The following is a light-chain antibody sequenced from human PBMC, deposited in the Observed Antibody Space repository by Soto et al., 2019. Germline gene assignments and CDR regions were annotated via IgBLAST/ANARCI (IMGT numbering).Light chain of an antibody. CDR1: TGAVTSGHY. V-gene: IGLV7-46*01. CDR2: DTN. J-gene: IGLJ2*01. CDR3: FLSFTWSLV. Sequence: QAVVTQEPSLTVSPGGTVTLTCGSSTGAVTSGHYPSWFQQKPGQVPTTLIYDTNNKHSWTPARFSGSLLGGKAALTLSGAQPGEEGGFYCFLSFTWSLVFGGGTKLTVL.